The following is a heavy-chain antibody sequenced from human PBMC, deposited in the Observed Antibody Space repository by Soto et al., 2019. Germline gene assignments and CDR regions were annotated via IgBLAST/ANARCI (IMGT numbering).Heavy chain of an antibody. J-gene: IGHJ5*02. V-gene: IGHV1-3*05. CDR2: INAGNGNT. CDR1: GYTFTSYA. CDR3: ARDPWNYVSGWFDP. D-gene: IGHD1-7*01. Sequence: QVQLVQSGAEEKKPGASVKVSCKASGYTFTSYAMHWVRHAPGQRLEWMGWINAGNGNTKYSQKFQGRVTITRDTSASTAYMELSSLRSEDTAVYYCARDPWNYVSGWFDPWGQGTLVTVSS.